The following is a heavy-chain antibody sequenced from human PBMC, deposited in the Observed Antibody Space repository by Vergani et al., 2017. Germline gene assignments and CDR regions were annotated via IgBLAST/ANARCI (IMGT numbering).Heavy chain of an antibody. CDR1: GYSFTSYW. J-gene: IGHJ6*03. CDR3: ARHRRHYDFGIIYYYYYYMDV. CDR2: IYPGDSDT. V-gene: IGHV5-51*01. D-gene: IGHD3-3*01. Sequence: EVQLVQSGAEVKKPGESLKISCKGSGYSFTSYWIGWVRQMPGKGLEWMGIIYPGDSDTRYSPPFQGQVTISADKSISTAYLQWSILKASDTAMYYCARHRRHYDFGIIYYYYYYMDVWGKGTTVTVSS.